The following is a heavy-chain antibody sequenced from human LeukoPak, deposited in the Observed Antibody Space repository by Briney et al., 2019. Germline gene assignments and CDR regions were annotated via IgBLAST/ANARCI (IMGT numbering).Heavy chain of an antibody. CDR3: ARIDYYGSSDY. J-gene: IGHJ4*02. V-gene: IGHV1-69*19. CDR1: GGTFTSYA. Sequence: RLSSTASGGTFTSYAISSVRHTPRERLEWMGGNITIFGTANYTQTFQGRVTITADESTSTAYMELSSLRSEDTAVYYCARIDYYGSSDYWGQGTRVTV. CDR2: NITIFGTA. D-gene: IGHD3-10*01.